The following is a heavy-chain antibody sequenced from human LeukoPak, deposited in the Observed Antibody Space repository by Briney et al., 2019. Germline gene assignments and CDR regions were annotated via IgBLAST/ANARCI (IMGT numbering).Heavy chain of an antibody. D-gene: IGHD3-10*01. Sequence: SETLSLTCTVSGGSLSNYYWSWIRQYPGQGLEGIGYIYYSGSTTYNPSLKSRVTISVDTSKNQCSLKLTSVPAADTAVYYCARAGGNRFDPWGQGILVTVSS. J-gene: IGHJ5*02. CDR3: ARAGGNRFDP. CDR2: IYYSGST. CDR1: GGSLSNYY. V-gene: IGHV4-59*01.